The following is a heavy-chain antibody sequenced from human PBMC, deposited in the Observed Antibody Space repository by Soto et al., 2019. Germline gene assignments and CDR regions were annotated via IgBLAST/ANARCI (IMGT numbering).Heavy chain of an antibody. CDR1: GFSLSTSGVG. CDR3: AHLPYYYDSSGYYQRPSYYYYGMDV. V-gene: IGHV2-5*02. CDR2: IYWDDDK. J-gene: IGHJ6*02. D-gene: IGHD3-22*01. Sequence: SGPTLVNPTQTLTLTCTFCGFSLSTSGVGVGWIRQPPGKALEWLALIYWDDDKRYSPSLKSRLTITKDTSKNQVVLTMTNMDPVDTATYYCAHLPYYYDSSGYYQRPSYYYYGMDVWGQGTTVTVSS.